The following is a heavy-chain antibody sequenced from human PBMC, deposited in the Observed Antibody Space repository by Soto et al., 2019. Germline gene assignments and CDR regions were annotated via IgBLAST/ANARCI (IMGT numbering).Heavy chain of an antibody. CDR3: ARDTRYSGYDYPYYYYGMDV. D-gene: IGHD5-12*01. Sequence: RASVKVSCKASGYTFTSYGISWVRQAPGQGLEWMGWISAYNGNTNYAQKLQGRVTMTTDTSTSTAYMELRSLRSDDTAVYYCARDTRYSGYDYPYYYYGMDVWGQGTTVTVSS. J-gene: IGHJ6*02. V-gene: IGHV1-18*04. CDR2: ISAYNGNT. CDR1: GYTFTSYG.